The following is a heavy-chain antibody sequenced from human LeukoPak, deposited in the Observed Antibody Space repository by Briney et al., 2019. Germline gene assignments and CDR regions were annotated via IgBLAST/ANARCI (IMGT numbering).Heavy chain of an antibody. J-gene: IGHJ4*02. CDR3: ARRGSGWFVDY. CDR1: GYTFTSYW. D-gene: IGHD6-19*01. V-gene: IGHV5-51*01. Sequence: GESLKISCKGFGYTFTSYWIGWVRQMPGKGLEWMGIIYPGDSDTIYSPSFQGQVTISVDKSSSTAYLQWSSLKASVAAMYYCARRGSGWFVDYWGQGTLVTVSS. CDR2: IYPGDSDT.